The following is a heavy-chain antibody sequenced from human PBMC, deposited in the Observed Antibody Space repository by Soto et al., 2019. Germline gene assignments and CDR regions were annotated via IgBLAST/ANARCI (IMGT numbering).Heavy chain of an antibody. CDR3: AAVNYDFSSGPEGMDV. CDR1: GFTFSNSA. CDR2: IVVASGNI. V-gene: IGHV1-58*01. J-gene: IGHJ6*02. Sequence: QKQLVQSGPEVKKPGTSMKVSCKASGFTFSNSAVEWVRQARGLRLEWIGWIVVASGNINYAQKFRERVTITRDMSTTTAYMELSSLRSEDTAVYYCAAVNYDFSSGPEGMDVWCQGTMVTVS. D-gene: IGHD3-3*01.